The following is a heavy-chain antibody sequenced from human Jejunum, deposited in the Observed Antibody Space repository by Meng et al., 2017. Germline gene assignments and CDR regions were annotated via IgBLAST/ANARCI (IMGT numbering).Heavy chain of an antibody. D-gene: IGHD2-15*01. CDR3: ARNGAYSADH. Sequence: QGQLQAAGPGLVGPSGTLSLTCAVSGASSSSGYCGSWGRQPPGKGLEWIGAIHHGLDTNYNPSLKSRVTISVDKSNNQYSLRLTSVTAADTAMYYCARNGAYSADHWGQGTLFTVSS. CDR1: GASSSSGYC. J-gene: IGHJ4*02. V-gene: IGHV4-4*02. CDR2: IHHGLDT.